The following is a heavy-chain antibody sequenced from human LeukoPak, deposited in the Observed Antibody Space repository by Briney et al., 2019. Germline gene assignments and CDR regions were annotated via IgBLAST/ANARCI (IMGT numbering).Heavy chain of an antibody. CDR1: GFTFSNYR. CDR2: ISSSSIYI. Sequence: GGSLRLSCAASGFTFSNYRMNWVRQAPGKGLEWVSSISSSSIYIYYADSLKGRFTISRDNAKNSLYLQMNSLRAEDTAVYYCASWEASTNYWGQGTLVTVSS. D-gene: IGHD1-26*01. CDR3: ASWEASTNY. V-gene: IGHV3-21*01. J-gene: IGHJ4*02.